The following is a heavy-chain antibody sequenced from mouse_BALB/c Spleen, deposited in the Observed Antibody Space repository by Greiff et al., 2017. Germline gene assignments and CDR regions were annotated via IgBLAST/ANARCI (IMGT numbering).Heavy chain of an antibody. V-gene: IGHV5-6-3*01. CDR1: GFTFSSYG. CDR2: INSNGGST. D-gene: IGHD2-3*01. CDR3: AREGNGYYGGWYFDV. Sequence: EVQRVESGGGLVQPGGSLKLSCAASGFTFSSYGMSWVRQTPDKRLELVATINSNGGSTYYPDSVKGRFTISRDNAKNTLYLQMSSLKSEDTAMYYCAREGNGYYGGWYFDVWGAGTTVTVSS. J-gene: IGHJ1*01.